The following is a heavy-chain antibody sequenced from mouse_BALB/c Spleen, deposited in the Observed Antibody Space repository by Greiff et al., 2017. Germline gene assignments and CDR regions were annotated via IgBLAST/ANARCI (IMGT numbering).Heavy chain of an antibody. CDR3: ASGVSPYGNLYYAMDY. D-gene: IGHD2-10*02. Sequence: EVQLQQSGPELVKPGASVKMSCKASGYTFTSYVMHWVKQKPGQGLEWIGYINPYNDGTKYNEKFKGKATLTSDKSSSTAYMELSSLTSEDSAVYYCASGVSPYGNLYYAMDYWGQGTSVTVSS. V-gene: IGHV1-14*01. CDR2: INPYNDGT. J-gene: IGHJ4*01. CDR1: GYTFTSYV.